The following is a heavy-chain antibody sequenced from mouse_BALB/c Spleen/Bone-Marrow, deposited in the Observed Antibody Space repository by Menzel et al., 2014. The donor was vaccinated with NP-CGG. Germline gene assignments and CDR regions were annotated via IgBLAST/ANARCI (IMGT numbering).Heavy chain of an antibody. V-gene: IGHV5-17*02. J-gene: IGHJ4*01. CDR2: ISGVSSTI. CDR1: GFTFSNFG. D-gene: IGHD1-1*01. CDR3: ARSTWSYYNGMDY. Sequence: EVKLMESGGGLVQPGGSRKLSCAASGFTFSNFGIHWVRQAPEKGLEWVAYISGVSSTIYYADTVKGRFTISRDNPKNTLFLQMTSLRSEDTAMHYCARSTWSYYNGMDYWGQGTSVTVSS.